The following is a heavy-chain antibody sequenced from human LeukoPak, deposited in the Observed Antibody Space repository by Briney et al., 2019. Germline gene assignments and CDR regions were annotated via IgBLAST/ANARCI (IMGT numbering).Heavy chain of an antibody. Sequence: SETLSLTCTVSGDSISSHYWNWIRQPPGKGLEWIGNIYYSGTADYNPSLKSRVTVSVDTSKNQVSLKLRSVTAADTAVYYCARVAPRTYYDFWSGYYNQYYFDYWGQGTLVTVSS. CDR2: IYYSGTA. CDR3: ARVAPRTYYDFWSGYYNQYYFDY. D-gene: IGHD3-3*01. V-gene: IGHV4-59*11. J-gene: IGHJ4*02. CDR1: GDSISSHY.